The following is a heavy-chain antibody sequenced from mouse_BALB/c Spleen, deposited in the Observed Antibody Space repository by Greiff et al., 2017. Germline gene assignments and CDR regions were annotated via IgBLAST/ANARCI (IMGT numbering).Heavy chain of an antibody. CDR2: IDPANGNT. V-gene: IGHV14-3*02. CDR3: ARSGDYDSSTFAY. CDR1: GFNFTDTY. J-gene: IGHJ3*01. Sequence: VQLQQSGAELVKPGASVKLSCTASGFNFTDTYMNWVKQRPEQGLEWIGRIDPANGNTKYDPKFQGKATITADTSSNTAYLQLSSLTSEDTAVYYCARSGDYDSSTFAYWGQGTLVTVSA. D-gene: IGHD1-1*01.